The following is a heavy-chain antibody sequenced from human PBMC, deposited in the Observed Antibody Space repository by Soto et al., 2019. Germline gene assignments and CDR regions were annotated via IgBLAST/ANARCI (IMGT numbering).Heavy chain of an antibody. V-gene: IGHV4-34*01. D-gene: IGHD6-13*01. Sequence: PSETLSLTCAVYGGSFSGYYWSWIRQPPGKGLEWIGEINHSGSTNYNPSLKSRVTISVDTSKNQFSLKLSSVTAADTAVYYCAGSSARRWYLYYYYYMDVWGKGTTVTVSS. CDR2: INHSGST. CDR1: GGSFSGYY. J-gene: IGHJ6*03. CDR3: AGSSARRWYLYYYYYMDV.